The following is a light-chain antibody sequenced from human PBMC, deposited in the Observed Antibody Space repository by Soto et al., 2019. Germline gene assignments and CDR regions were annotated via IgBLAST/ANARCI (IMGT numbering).Light chain of an antibody. Sequence: QSVLTQSSSASASLGSSVKLTCTLSSGHSTYIIAWHQQQPGKAPRYLMKLEGSGSYNKGSGIPDRFSGSSSGADRYLTTSILQFEDEADYYCETWDTNVVVFGGGTKLTVL. CDR2: LEGSGSY. CDR3: ETWDTNVVV. V-gene: IGLV4-60*02. CDR1: SGHSTYI. J-gene: IGLJ2*01.